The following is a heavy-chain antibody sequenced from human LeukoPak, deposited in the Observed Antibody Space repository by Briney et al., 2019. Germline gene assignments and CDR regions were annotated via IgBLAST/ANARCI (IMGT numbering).Heavy chain of an antibody. CDR2: MNEGGSHI. CDR3: GGLFDGVTTFDY. CDR1: GFNFGVFW. V-gene: IGHV3-7*01. D-gene: IGHD1-1*01. J-gene: IGHJ4*02. Sequence: TGGSLRLSCAASGFNFGVFWMSWVRQAPGRGLQWVASMNEGGSHIYYEDSVKGRFTISRDNARKSLFLQMNSLRAEDTAVYYCGGLFDGVTTFDYWGQGALVNGSS.